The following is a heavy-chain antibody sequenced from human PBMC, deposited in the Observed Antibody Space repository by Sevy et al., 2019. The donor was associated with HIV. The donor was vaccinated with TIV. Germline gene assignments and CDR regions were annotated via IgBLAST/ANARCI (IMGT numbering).Heavy chain of an antibody. D-gene: IGHD1-26*01. CDR2: ISYDGGNK. V-gene: IGHV3-30*18. CDR3: AKPGKFSGSYLDAFDI. J-gene: IGHJ3*02. Sequence: GGSLRLSCAASGFTFSKYGMHWVRQAPGKGLEWVAVISYDGGNKYYADSVKGRFTISKDNFKNTLYLQRNSLRAEDTAIYYCAKPGKFSGSYLDAFDIWGQGTMVTVSS. CDR1: GFTFSKYG.